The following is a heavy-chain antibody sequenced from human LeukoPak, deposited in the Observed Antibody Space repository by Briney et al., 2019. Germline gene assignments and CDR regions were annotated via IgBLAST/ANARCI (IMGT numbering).Heavy chain of an antibody. J-gene: IGHJ4*02. CDR2: INTGNGNT. Sequence: ASVKVSCKASGYTFTSYALHWVRQAPGQRLEWMGWINTGNGNTKYSQEFQGRVTITRDTSATTAYMELSSLRSEDMAVYYCAKDRVPYDFWSGSIGDYFDYWGQGTLVTVSS. V-gene: IGHV1-3*03. CDR1: GYTFTSYA. CDR3: AKDRVPYDFWSGSIGDYFDY. D-gene: IGHD3-3*01.